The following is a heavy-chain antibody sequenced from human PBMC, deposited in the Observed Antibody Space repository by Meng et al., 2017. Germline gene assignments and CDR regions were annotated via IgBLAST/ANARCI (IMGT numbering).Heavy chain of an antibody. D-gene: IGHD3-22*01. CDR1: GGTFSSYA. V-gene: IGHV1-69*06. J-gene: IGHJ4*02. Sequence: QVRVVPSGAAGKKPGASVKVSCKASGGTFSSYAISWGLQAPGQGLEWMGGIIPIFGTANYAQKFQGRVTITADKSTSTAYMELSSLRSEDTAVYYCARARGSSGYYAFDYWGQGTLVTVSS. CDR2: IIPIFGTA. CDR3: ARARGSSGYYAFDY.